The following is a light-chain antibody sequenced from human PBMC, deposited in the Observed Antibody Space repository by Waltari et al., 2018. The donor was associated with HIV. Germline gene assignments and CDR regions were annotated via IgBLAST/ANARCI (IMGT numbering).Light chain of an antibody. CDR1: ENIIGW. J-gene: IGKJ1*01. CDR3: QQYKSYSPWT. Sequence: DIQMTQSPSTLSAFVGDRVTITCRASENIIGWLAWYQQKPGKAPKLLIYKTSTLERGVPLRFSGSASATEFSLTISSLQPEDFATYYCQQYKSYSPWTFGQGTKVDVK. V-gene: IGKV1-5*03. CDR2: KTS.